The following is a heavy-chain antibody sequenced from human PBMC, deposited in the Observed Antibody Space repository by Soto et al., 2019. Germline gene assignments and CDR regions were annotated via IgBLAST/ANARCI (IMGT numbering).Heavy chain of an antibody. V-gene: IGHV4-39*01. CDR2: MDYSGDT. CDR1: GGSIANTDDY. J-gene: IGHJ5*02. Sequence: PSETLSLTXNVSGGSIANTDDYWGWIRQPPGKGLEWIGTMDYSGDTKYNPSLKSRVTISVDTSNNQFSLRLTSVTSAGTAVYYCARRTPFYASGSSRFDPWGQGALVTVSS. D-gene: IGHD3-10*01. CDR3: ARRTPFYASGSSRFDP.